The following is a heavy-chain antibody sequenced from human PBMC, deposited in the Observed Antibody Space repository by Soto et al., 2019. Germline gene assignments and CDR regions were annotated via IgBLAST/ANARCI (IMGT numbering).Heavy chain of an antibody. CDR1: GSSSDPFT. Sequence: GGSLRLSCVASGSSSDPFTMHWVRELPGKGLEWVAGLSWDRSTVAYADSVQGRFTISRDHAKNSVDLLMDSLRPDDTALYFCTVSSPDIVVLPSSIYFTSWGPGTQVTVSA. D-gene: IGHD2-15*01. J-gene: IGHJ4*02. CDR3: TVSSPDIVVLPSSIYFTS. CDR2: LSWDRSTV. V-gene: IGHV3-9*02.